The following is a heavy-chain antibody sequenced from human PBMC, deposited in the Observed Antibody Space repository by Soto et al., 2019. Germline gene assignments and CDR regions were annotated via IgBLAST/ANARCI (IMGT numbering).Heavy chain of an antibody. CDR1: GGSISSGGYY. D-gene: IGHD3-10*01. J-gene: IGHJ5*02. V-gene: IGHV4-31*02. CDR3: ARGRRNGRYYGSGSYWFDP. CDR2: IYYSGST. Sequence: SETLSLTCTVSGGSISSGGYYWSWIRQHPGKGLEWIGYIYYSGSTYYNPSLKSRVTISVDTSKNQFSLKLSSVTAADTAVYYCARGRRNGRYYGSGSYWFDPRGQGTLVTVSS.